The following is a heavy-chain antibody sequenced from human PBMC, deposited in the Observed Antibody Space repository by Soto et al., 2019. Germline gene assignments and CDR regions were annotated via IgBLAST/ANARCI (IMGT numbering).Heavy chain of an antibody. D-gene: IGHD3-10*01. J-gene: IGHJ1*01. CDR3: ANIYGSGSYWGDFQH. CDR2: ISGSGGST. V-gene: IGHV3-23*01. Sequence: EVQLLESGGGLVQPGGSLRLSCAASGFTFSSYAMSWVRQAPGKGLEWVSAISGSGGSTYYADSVKGRFTISRDNSKNTLYLQMNSLRAEDTAVYYCANIYGSGSYWGDFQHWGQGPLVTVSS. CDR1: GFTFSSYA.